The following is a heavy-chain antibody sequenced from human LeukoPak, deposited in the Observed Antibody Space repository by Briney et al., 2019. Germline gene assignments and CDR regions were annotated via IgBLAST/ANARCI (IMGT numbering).Heavy chain of an antibody. D-gene: IGHD3-10*01. V-gene: IGHV4-4*02. CDR3: ARREAMVRGVIISNYFDY. J-gene: IGHJ4*02. CDR1: GGSISSSNW. CDR2: IYHSGST. Sequence: SETLSLTCAVSGGSISSSNWWSWVRQPPGKGLEWIGEIYHSGSTNYNPSLKSRVTIPVDKSKNQFSLKLSSVTAADTAVYYCARREAMVRGVIISNYFDYWGQGTLVTVSS.